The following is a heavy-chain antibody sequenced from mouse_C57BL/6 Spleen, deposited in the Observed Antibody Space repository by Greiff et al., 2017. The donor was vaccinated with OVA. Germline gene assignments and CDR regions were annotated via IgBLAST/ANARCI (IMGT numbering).Heavy chain of an antibody. V-gene: IGHV1-59*01. D-gene: IGHD2-4*01. CDR1: GYTFTSYW. CDR3: ARSDDYGYARDY. J-gene: IGHJ2*01. CDR2: IVPSDSDT. Sequence: QVQLQQSGAELVRPGTSVKFSCKASGYTFTSYWMHWVKQRPGQGLEWIGVIVPSDSDTNYNEKFKGKATLTADTSSSTAYMQLSSLTSEDSAVYYCARSDDYGYARDYWGQGTTLTVSS.